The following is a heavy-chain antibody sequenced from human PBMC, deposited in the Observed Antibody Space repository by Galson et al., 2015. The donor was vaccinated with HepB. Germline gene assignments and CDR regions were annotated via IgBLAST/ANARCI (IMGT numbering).Heavy chain of an antibody. Sequence: SLRLSCAASGLSFTKAWMSWVRQAPGKGLEWVGRIKSNIDGGTTDSAAPVKGRFTISRDDSKNTLYLQMNSLKTEDTAVYYCTTSPFRGNYALQYLKFDYWGQGTLVTVSS. D-gene: IGHD3-3*01. J-gene: IGHJ4*02. CDR2: IKSNIDGGTT. CDR1: GLSFTKAW. V-gene: IGHV3-15*01. CDR3: TTSPFRGNYALQYLKFDY.